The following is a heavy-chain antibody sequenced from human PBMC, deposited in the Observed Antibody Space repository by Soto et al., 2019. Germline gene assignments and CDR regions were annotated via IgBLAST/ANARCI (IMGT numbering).Heavy chain of an antibody. D-gene: IGHD2-15*01. CDR2: ISGSGGST. CDR3: AKGSGIFGRMDV. J-gene: IGHJ6*04. CDR1: GFTFSSYA. V-gene: IGHV3-23*01. Sequence: PGGSLRLSCAASGFTFSSYAMSWVRQAPGKGLGWVSAISGSGGSTYYADSVKGRFTISRDNSKNTLYLQMNSLRAEDTAVYYCAKGSGIFGRMDVWGKGTTVTVSS.